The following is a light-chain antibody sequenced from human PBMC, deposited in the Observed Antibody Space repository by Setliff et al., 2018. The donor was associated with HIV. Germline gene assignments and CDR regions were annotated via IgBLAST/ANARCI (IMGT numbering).Light chain of an antibody. V-gene: IGLV9-49*01. Sequence: QSVLTQPPSASASLGASVTLTCTLSSGYSNYEVDWYQQRPGKGPRFVMRVGTGGIVGSKGDGIPDRFSVLGSGLNRSLTIKNIHEGDESDYHCGADHGSGSNFAYVFGTGTKVTVL. CDR2: VGTGGIVG. J-gene: IGLJ1*01. CDR1: SGYSNYE. CDR3: GADHGSGSNFAYV.